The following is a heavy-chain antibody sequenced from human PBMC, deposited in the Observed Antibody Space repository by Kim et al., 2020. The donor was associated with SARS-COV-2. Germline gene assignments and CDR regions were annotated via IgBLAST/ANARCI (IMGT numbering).Heavy chain of an antibody. D-gene: IGHD6-19*01. Sequence: TGYAQKFQGRVTMTRNTSISTAYMELRSLRSEATAVYYCARGSGWGLLDYWGQGTLVTVSS. J-gene: IGHJ4*02. V-gene: IGHV1-8*01. CDR2: T. CDR3: ARGSGWGLLDY.